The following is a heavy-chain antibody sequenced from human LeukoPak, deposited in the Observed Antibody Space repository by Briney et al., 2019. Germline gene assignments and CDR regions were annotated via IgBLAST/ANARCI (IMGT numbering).Heavy chain of an antibody. CDR1: GYTFTSYD. CDR3: AREYYYGSGNYYYGMDV. J-gene: IGHJ6*02. V-gene: IGHV1-8*01. Sequence: ASVKVSCKASGYTFTSYDINWVRQATGQGLEWMGWMNPNSGNTGYAQKFQGRVTMTRNTSISTAYMELSSLRSEDTAVYYCAREYYYGSGNYYYGMDVWGQGTTVTVSS. CDR2: MNPNSGNT. D-gene: IGHD3-10*01.